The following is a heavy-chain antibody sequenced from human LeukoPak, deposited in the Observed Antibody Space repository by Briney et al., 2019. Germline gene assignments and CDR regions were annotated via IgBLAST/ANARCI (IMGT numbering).Heavy chain of an antibody. Sequence: GGSLRLSCLASGFTFSSYWMHWVRQAPGKGLEWVSFIYSGGNTHYSDSVKGRFTISRDNSKNTLYLQMNSLRAEDTAVYYCARRAGEYSHPYDYWGQGTLVTVSS. CDR2: IYSGGNT. V-gene: IGHV3-53*01. J-gene: IGHJ4*02. CDR3: ARRAGEYSHPYDY. D-gene: IGHD2/OR15-2a*01. CDR1: GFTFSSYW.